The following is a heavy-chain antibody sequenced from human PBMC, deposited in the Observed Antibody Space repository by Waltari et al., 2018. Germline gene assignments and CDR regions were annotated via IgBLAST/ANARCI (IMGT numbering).Heavy chain of an antibody. V-gene: IGHV3-53*01. CDR3: ARGGGYGDYVRYAFDI. J-gene: IGHJ3*02. CDR1: GFTVSSNY. D-gene: IGHD4-17*01. Sequence: EVQLVESGGGLIQPGGSLRLSCAASGFTVSSNYMHWVRPAPGKGLEWVSVIYSGGSTYYADSVKGRFTISRDNSKNTLYLQMNSLRAEDTAVYYCARGGGYGDYVRYAFDIWGQGTMVTVSS. CDR2: IYSGGST.